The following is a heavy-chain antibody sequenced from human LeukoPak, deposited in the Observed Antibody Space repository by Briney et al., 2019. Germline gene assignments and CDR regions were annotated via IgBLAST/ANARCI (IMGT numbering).Heavy chain of an antibody. CDR1: GGSISSYY. V-gene: IGHV4-34*01. CDR3: ARVEAAAGDYYYMDV. Sequence: SETLSLTCAVYGGSISSYYWSWIRQPPGKGLEWIGEINHSGSTNYNPSLKSRVTISVDTSKNQFSLKLSSVTAADTAMYYRARVEAAAGDYYYMDVWGKGTTVTVSS. CDR2: INHSGST. J-gene: IGHJ6*03. D-gene: IGHD6-13*01.